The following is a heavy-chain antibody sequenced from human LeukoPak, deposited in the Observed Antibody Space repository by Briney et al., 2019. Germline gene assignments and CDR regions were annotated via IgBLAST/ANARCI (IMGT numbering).Heavy chain of an antibody. D-gene: IGHD5-12*01. CDR1: GFTFGDYG. Sequence: GGSLRLSCTTSGFTFGDYGFNWVRQAPGKGLEWVGFIRKKAHDWTPQYAASVQGRFTISRDDSKGIAYLEMNSLKTEDTAVYYCTRAGGYDNYLDYWGQGTPATVSS. J-gene: IGHJ4*02. V-gene: IGHV3-49*04. CDR3: TRAGGYDNYLDY. CDR2: IRKKAHDWTP.